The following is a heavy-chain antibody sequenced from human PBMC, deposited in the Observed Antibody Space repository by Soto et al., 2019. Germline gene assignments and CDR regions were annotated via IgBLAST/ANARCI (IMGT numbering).Heavy chain of an antibody. V-gene: IGHV3-30*18. CDR1: GFTFSSYG. Sequence: QVQLVESGGGVVQPGRSLRLSCAASGFTFSSYGMHWVRQAPGKGLEWVAVISYDGSNKYYADSVKGRFTISRDNSKNTLYLQMNSLRAEDTAVYYCAKGYHVGSYPPDDAFDIWGQGPMVTVSS. CDR2: ISYDGSNK. CDR3: AKGYHVGSYPPDDAFDI. J-gene: IGHJ3*02. D-gene: IGHD1-26*01.